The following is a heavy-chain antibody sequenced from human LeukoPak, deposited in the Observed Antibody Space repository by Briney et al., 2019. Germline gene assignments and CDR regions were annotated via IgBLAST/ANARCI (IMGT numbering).Heavy chain of an antibody. J-gene: IGHJ4*02. CDR2: INPNSGVT. D-gene: IGHD5-18*01. CDR3: ARDLLLDS. CDR1: GYTFTGYY. V-gene: IGHV1-2*02. Sequence: ASVKVSCKASGYTFTGYYMHWVRQAPGQGLEWMGWINPNSGVTNYAQNFQGRVTMTRDTSISTAFMELTSLRPDDTAVYYCARDLLLDSRGQGTLVTVSS.